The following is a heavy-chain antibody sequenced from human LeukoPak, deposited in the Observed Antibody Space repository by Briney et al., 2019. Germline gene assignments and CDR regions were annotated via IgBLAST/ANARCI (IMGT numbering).Heavy chain of an antibody. D-gene: IGHD6-13*01. Sequence: GGSLRLSCAASGCTFTSYAMTWVRQAPGKGLEWVSAISGSGGSTSYADSVKGRFTISRDNSKNTLYLQMNSLRAEDTAVYYCTKDPFDLRRGAATGYYFDYWGQGTLVTVSS. V-gene: IGHV3-23*01. CDR1: GCTFTSYA. CDR2: ISGSGGST. CDR3: TKDPFDLRRGAATGYYFDY. J-gene: IGHJ4*02.